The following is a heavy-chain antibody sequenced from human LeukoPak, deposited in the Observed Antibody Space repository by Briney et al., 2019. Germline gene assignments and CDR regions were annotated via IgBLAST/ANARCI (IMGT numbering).Heavy chain of an antibody. CDR3: ARVGPGYTYVYGAPYYFDS. D-gene: IGHD5-18*01. V-gene: IGHV3-30*02. Sequence: GRSLRLSCVGSGFTFRSIGMHWVRQAPGKGLEWVAFIQNDGNKKDYADSVKGRFTISRHNSGNTVYLQMNSLRAEDTAVYYCARVGPGYTYVYGAPYYFDSWGQGTLVTVSS. CDR2: IQNDGNKK. J-gene: IGHJ4*02. CDR1: GFTFRSIG.